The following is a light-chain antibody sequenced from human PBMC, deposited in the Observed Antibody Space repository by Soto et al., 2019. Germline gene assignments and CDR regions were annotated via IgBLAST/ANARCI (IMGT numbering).Light chain of an antibody. J-gene: IGKJ4*01. V-gene: IGKV3-15*01. CDR3: QQYKHWPPLT. CDR2: GAF. Sequence: EIVMTQSPATLSVSPGETATLSCRASQSVSYNLAWYQQKPGQGPRLLIYGAFTRATGIPARFSGSGSGTEFTLTISSLQSEDFAVYYWQQYKHWPPLTFGGGTKVEIK. CDR1: QSVSYN.